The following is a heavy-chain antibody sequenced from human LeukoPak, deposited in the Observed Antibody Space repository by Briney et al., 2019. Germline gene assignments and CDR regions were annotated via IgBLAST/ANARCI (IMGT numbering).Heavy chain of an antibody. V-gene: IGHV5-51*01. CDR2: INPADSDT. Sequence: GESLKISCKGYIYSFTSYWIGWVRQMPGKGLEWMGIINPADSDTRYSPSFQGQVTSSTDKSLSTAYLQWSSLKASDTAMYYCARLGDYGMDVWGQGTTVAVSS. J-gene: IGHJ6*02. CDR1: IYSFTSYW. CDR3: ARLGDYGMDV.